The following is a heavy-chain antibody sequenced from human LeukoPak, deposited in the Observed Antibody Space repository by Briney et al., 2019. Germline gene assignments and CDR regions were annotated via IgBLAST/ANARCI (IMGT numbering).Heavy chain of an antibody. CDR1: GYTFTSYD. J-gene: IGHJ4*02. CDR2: VNPNSGNT. D-gene: IGHD6-19*01. Sequence: ASVKVSCKASGYTFTSYDINWVRQATGQGLEWMGWVNPNSGNTGYAQKFQGRVTMTRNTSISTAYMELSSLRSEDTAVYYCARGLREHSSGWYLVGYWGQGTLVTVSS. CDR3: ARGLREHSSGWYLVGY. V-gene: IGHV1-8*01.